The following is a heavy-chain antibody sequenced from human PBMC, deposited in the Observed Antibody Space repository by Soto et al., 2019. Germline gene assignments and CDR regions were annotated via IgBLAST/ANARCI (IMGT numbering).Heavy chain of an antibody. Sequence: PSETLSLTCTVSGGSISSSSYYWGWIRQPPGKGLEWIGSIYYSGSTYYNPSLKSRVTISVDTSKNQFSLKLSSVTAADTAVYYCAIVLMVYAQYNWFDPWGQGTLVTVSS. J-gene: IGHJ5*02. D-gene: IGHD2-8*01. V-gene: IGHV4-39*01. CDR2: IYYSGST. CDR1: GGSISSSSYY. CDR3: AIVLMVYAQYNWFDP.